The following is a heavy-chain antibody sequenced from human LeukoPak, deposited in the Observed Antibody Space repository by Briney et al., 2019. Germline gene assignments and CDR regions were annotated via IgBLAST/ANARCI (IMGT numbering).Heavy chain of an antibody. CDR2: IKQDGSEK. D-gene: IGHD1-7*01. V-gene: IGHV3-7*01. CDR1: RFTFSSYA. CDR3: ARAGSFWHYVY. J-gene: IGHJ4*02. Sequence: GGSLRLSCAASRFTFSSYAMSWVRQAPGKGLEWVANIKQDGSEKYYVDSVKGRFTISRDNAKNSLSLQMNGLRVEDTAVYYCARAGSFWHYVYWGQGTLVTVSS.